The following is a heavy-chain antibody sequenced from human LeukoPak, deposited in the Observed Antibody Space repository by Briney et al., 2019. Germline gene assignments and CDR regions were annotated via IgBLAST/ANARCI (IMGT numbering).Heavy chain of an antibody. CDR2: INPNSGNT. CDR3: ERGGYHYDILTGYYPTGYYYMDV. V-gene: IGHV1-8*01. J-gene: IGHJ6*03. Sequence: ASVNVSCKASGYTFTSYDINWVRQATGKGLAWMGWINPNSGNTCYAQKFQGRVTMTKNTYISTAYMELSSLRSEDTAVYYCERGGYHYDILTGYYPTGYYYMDVWGKGTTVTVSS. D-gene: IGHD3-9*01. CDR1: GYTFTSYD.